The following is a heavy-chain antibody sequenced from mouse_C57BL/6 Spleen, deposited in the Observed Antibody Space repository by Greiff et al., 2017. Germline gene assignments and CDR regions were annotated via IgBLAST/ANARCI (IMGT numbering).Heavy chain of an antibody. Sequence: EVQLQESGPELVKPGASVKISCKASGYSFTDYNMNWVKQSNGKSLEWIGVINPNYGTTSYNQKFKGKATLTVDQSSSTAYMQLNSLTSEDSAVYYCARAYYGSSYGYFDYWGQGTTLTVSS. V-gene: IGHV1-39*01. CDR2: INPNYGTT. CDR3: ARAYYGSSYGYFDY. D-gene: IGHD1-1*01. CDR1: GYSFTDYN. J-gene: IGHJ2*01.